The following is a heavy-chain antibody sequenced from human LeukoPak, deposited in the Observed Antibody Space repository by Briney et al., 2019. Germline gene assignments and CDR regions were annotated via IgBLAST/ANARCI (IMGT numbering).Heavy chain of an antibody. D-gene: IGHD3-22*01. CDR2: INPSGGST. CDR3: ARGAMIVVVMSPVDY. Sequence: GASVKVSCKASGYTFTSYYMHWVRQAPGQGLEWMGIINPSGGSTSYAQKFQGRVSMIRDMSTSTVYMELSSLRSEDTAVYYCARGAMIVVVMSPVDYWGQGTLVTVSS. J-gene: IGHJ4*02. V-gene: IGHV1-46*01. CDR1: GYTFTSYY.